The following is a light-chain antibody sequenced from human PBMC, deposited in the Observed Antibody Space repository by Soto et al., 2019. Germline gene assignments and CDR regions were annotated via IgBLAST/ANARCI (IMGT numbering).Light chain of an antibody. V-gene: IGKV1-5*01. J-gene: IGKJ5*01. CDR3: QQLNSYPQT. CDR2: DAS. Sequence: DIQMPQSPSTLSASVGDSLTITCRASQSISSWLAWYQQKPGKANKLLIYDASSLESGVPSRFSGSGSGPDFTLTISSLQPEESATYFCQQLNSYPQTVGQGKRLENK. CDR1: QSISSW.